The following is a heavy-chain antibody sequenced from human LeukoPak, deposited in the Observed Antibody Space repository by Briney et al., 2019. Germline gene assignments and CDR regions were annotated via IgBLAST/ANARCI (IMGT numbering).Heavy chain of an antibody. J-gene: IGHJ3*02. CDR2: INPNSGGT. CDR3: ARDSVLRFLEWLTDDAFDI. Sequence: GASVKVSCKASGYTFTGYYMHWVRQAPGQGLEWMGWINPNSGGTNYAQKFQGWVTMTRDTSISTAYMELSRLRSDDTAVYYCARDSVLRFLEWLTDDAFDIWGQGTMVTVSS. D-gene: IGHD3-3*01. CDR1: GYTFTGYY. V-gene: IGHV1-2*04.